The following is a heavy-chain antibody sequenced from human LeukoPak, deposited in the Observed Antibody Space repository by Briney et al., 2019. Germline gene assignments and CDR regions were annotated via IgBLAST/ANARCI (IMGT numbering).Heavy chain of an antibody. CDR3: ARDIGSAQNSDY. D-gene: IGHD1-26*01. CDR2: INPNSGGT. CDR1: GYTFTGYY. V-gene: IGHV1-2*02. Sequence: ASVKVSCKASGYTFTGYYMHWVRQAPGQGLEWMGWINPNSGGTNYAQKFQGRVTMTRDTSISTAYMELSRLRSDDTAVYYCARDIGSAQNSDYWGQGTLATVSS. J-gene: IGHJ4*02.